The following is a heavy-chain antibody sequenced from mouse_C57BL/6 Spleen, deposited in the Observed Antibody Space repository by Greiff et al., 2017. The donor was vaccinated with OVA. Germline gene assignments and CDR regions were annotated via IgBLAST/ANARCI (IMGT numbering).Heavy chain of an antibody. CDR2: FHPYNDDT. CDR1: GYTFTTYP. D-gene: IGHD1-1*01. Sequence: VQLQQSGAELVKPGASVKMSCKASGYTFTTYPIEWMKQNHGKSLEWIGNFHPYNDDTKYNEKFKGKATLTVEKSSSTVYLELSRLTSDDSAVYYCARGGGYYYGSRGYFDVWGTGTTVTVSS. CDR3: ARGGGYYYGSRGYFDV. J-gene: IGHJ1*03. V-gene: IGHV1-47*01.